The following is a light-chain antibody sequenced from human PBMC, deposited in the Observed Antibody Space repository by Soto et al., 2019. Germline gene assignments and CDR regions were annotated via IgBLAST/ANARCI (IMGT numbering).Light chain of an antibody. CDR1: QSISSW. CDR3: QQYNSYPWT. Sequence: DIQMTQSPSTLSASVGDRVTITCRASQSISSWLAWYQQKPGKAPKFLIYKASNLESGVPSRFSGSGSGTEFTLTISSLQPDDFVTYYCQQYNSYPWTFGQGTKVEIK. V-gene: IGKV1-5*03. CDR2: KAS. J-gene: IGKJ1*01.